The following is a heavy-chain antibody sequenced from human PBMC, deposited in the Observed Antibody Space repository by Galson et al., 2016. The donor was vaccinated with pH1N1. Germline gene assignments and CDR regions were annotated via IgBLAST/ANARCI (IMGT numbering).Heavy chain of an antibody. J-gene: IGHJ4*02. D-gene: IGHD2/OR15-2a*01. Sequence: SPSLKTRVTISGDTSKSQFSLNLTSVTAADTAVYYCARGSFLLSNSFDSWGQGTLVIVSS. V-gene: IGHV4-4*08. CDR3: ARGSFLLSNSFDS.